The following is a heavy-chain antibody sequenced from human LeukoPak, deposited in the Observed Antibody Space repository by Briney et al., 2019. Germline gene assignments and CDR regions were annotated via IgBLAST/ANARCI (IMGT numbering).Heavy chain of an antibody. CDR3: ARGTSSGWYGFDS. V-gene: IGHV4-59*01. Sequence: PSETLSLTCTVSGGSISSYYWTWIRQPPGKGLGWIGYIYYSGTTNYNPSLKSRVTISVDTSKNQFSLKLNSVTAADTAVYYCARGTSSGWYGFDSWGQGTLVTVSS. CDR2: IYYSGTT. J-gene: IGHJ4*02. CDR1: GGSISSYY. D-gene: IGHD6-19*01.